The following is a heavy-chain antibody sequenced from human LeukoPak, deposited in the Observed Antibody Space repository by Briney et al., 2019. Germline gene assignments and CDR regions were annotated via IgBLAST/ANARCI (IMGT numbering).Heavy chain of an antibody. J-gene: IGHJ4*02. CDR3: ASSRGRRGYSYGNFDY. CDR1: GGSFSGYY. D-gene: IGHD5-18*01. Sequence: SETLSLTCAVYGGSFSGYYWSWIRQPPGKRLEWIGEINHSGSTNYNPSLKSRVTISVDTSKNQFSLKLSSVTAADTAAYYCASSRGRRGYSYGNFDYWGQGTLVTVSS. CDR2: INHSGST. V-gene: IGHV4-34*01.